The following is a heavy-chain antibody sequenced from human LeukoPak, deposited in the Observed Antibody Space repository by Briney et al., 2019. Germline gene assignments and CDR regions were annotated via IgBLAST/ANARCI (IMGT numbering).Heavy chain of an antibody. V-gene: IGHV3-21*01. Sequence: GGSLRLSCAASGFTFSSYSMYWVRQAPGKGLEWVSSISSSSSYIYYADSVKGRFTISRDNAKNSLYLQMNSPRAEDTAVYYCARLDYGGSPSGGAVDYWGQGTLVTVSS. D-gene: IGHD4-23*01. CDR2: ISSSSSYI. CDR3: ARLDYGGSPSGGAVDY. CDR1: GFTFSSYS. J-gene: IGHJ4*02.